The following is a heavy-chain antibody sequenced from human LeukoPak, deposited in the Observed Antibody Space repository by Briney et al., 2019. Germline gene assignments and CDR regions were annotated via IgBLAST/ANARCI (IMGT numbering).Heavy chain of an antibody. V-gene: IGHV1-69*13. CDR3: ARVYYYDSSGYREKDYYFDY. CDR2: IIPIFGTA. Sequence: GASVKVSCRASGGTFSSYAISWVRQAPGQGLEWMGGIIPIFGTANYAQKFQGRVTITADESTSTAYMELSSLRSEDTAVYYCARVYYYDSSGYREKDYYFDYWGQGTLVTVSS. CDR1: GGTFSSYA. D-gene: IGHD3-22*01. J-gene: IGHJ4*02.